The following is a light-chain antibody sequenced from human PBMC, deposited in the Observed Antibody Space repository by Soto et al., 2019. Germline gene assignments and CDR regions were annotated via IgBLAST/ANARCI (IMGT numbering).Light chain of an antibody. CDR2: EVT. Sequence: SALTQPASVSGSPGQSITISCTGTSFNVGGYDYVSWFQQHPGQAPKLIIYEVTYRPSGVSNRFSGSKSGNTASLTISGLQAEDEADYYCSSYTSRSTLVFGGGTKLTVL. V-gene: IGLV2-14*01. CDR1: SFNVGGYDY. CDR3: SSYTSRSTLV. J-gene: IGLJ2*01.